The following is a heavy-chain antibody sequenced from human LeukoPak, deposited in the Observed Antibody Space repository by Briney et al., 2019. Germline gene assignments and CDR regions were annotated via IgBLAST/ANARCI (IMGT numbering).Heavy chain of an antibody. D-gene: IGHD3-10*01. J-gene: IGHJ5*02. V-gene: IGHV4-61*02. CDR3: ARGGSGLYFRLNHDNFFDP. Sequence: KASQTLSLTCTVSGGSVSSAGYYWSWIRQPAGKGLEWIGRIYTSGSTNYNPSLKSRVTISADTSKNQFSLKLSSVTAADTAVYYCARGGSGLYFRLNHDNFFDPWGQGTLVTVSS. CDR1: GGSVSSAGYY. CDR2: IYTSGST.